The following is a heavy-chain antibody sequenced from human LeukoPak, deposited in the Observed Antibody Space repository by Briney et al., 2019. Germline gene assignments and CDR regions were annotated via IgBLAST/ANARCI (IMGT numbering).Heavy chain of an antibody. CDR3: GRGLGRELDGAFDT. J-gene: IGHJ3*02. V-gene: IGHV3-53*01. CDR1: GFIVSSNY. D-gene: IGHD3-10*01. CDR2: IYSGGRT. Sequence: GGSLRPSCAASGFIVSSNYMSWVRQAPGKGLEWVSVIYSGGRTYYADSVKGRFTISRDNSSNTLYLQMNSMRAEDTAVYSCGRGLGRELDGAFDTWGQGTMVTVSS.